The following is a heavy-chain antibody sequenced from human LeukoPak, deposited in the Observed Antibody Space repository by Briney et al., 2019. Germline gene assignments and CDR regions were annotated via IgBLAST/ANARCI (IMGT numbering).Heavy chain of an antibody. J-gene: IGHJ5*02. CDR1: GFTFSSYA. CDR3: ARDRIPITMARPFSPLPNWFDP. CDR2: ISYDGSNK. V-gene: IGHV3-30-3*01. D-gene: IGHD3-10*01. Sequence: GSLRLSCAASGFTFSSYAMHWVRQAPGKGLEWVAVISYDGSNKYYADSVKGRFTISRDNSKNTLYLQMNSLRAEDTAVYYCARDRIPITMARPFSPLPNWFDPWGQGTLVTVSS.